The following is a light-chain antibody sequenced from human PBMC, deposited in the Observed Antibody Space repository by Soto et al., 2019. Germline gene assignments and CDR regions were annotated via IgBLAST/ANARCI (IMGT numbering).Light chain of an antibody. CDR3: TSFTSSSTDV. CDR2: EVA. V-gene: IGLV2-14*01. J-gene: IGLJ1*01. CDR1: SNDVGRYNY. Sequence: QSALTQPASVSASPGQSITISCTGASNDVGRYNYVSWYQQHPGKAPKLMIYEVANRPSGISDRFSGSKSGNTASLSISGLQAEDEADYYCTSFTSSSTDVFGTGTKLTVL.